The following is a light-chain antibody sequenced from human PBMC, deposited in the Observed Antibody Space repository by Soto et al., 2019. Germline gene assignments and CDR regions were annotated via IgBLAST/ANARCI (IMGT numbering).Light chain of an antibody. CDR2: STS. Sequence: DIQMTQSTSSVSASVGDRVTITCRASQGINSWLAWYQQQPGKAPKLLIYSTSSLESGVPSRFSGSGSGTDFTLTISDLQPEDLATYHCQQSYSFPWTFGQGTKVEIK. V-gene: IGKV1-12*01. CDR1: QGINSW. CDR3: QQSYSFPWT. J-gene: IGKJ1*01.